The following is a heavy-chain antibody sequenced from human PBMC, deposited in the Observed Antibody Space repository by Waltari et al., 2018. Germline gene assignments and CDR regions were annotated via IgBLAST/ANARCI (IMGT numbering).Heavy chain of an antibody. V-gene: IGHV1-8*01. CDR2: MNPNRGNT. D-gene: IGHD2-21*01. CDR1: GYTFTSYD. CDR3: ARGETYCGGDCYPFDY. Sequence: QVQLVQSGAEVKKPGASVKVSCKASGYTFTSYDFNWVATATGQGLEWMGWMNPNRGNTGYAQKFQGRVTMTRNTSISTAYMELSSLRSEDTAVYYCARGETYCGGDCYPFDYWGQGTLVTVSS. J-gene: IGHJ4*02.